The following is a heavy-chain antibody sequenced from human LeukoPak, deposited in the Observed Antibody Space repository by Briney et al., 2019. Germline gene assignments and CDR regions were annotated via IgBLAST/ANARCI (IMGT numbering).Heavy chain of an antibody. CDR3: ARGADDFWSGYYLPSYYFDY. CDR2: IYYSGST. V-gene: IGHV4-59*01. CDR1: GGSISSYY. D-gene: IGHD3-3*01. Sequence: SETLSLTCSVSGGSISSYYWSWIRQPQGKGLEWIGYIYYSGSTNYNPSRKSRVTISVDTSKNQFSLKLSSVTAAGTAVYYCARGADDFWSGYYLPSYYFDYWGQGTLVTVSS. J-gene: IGHJ4*02.